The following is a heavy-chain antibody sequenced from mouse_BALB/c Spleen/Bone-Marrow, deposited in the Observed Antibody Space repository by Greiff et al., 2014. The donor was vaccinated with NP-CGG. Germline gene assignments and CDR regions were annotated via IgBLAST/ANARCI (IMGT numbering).Heavy chain of an antibody. CDR3: TRSDGYYVPHWYFDV. J-gene: IGHJ1*01. CDR1: GYTFTSYY. D-gene: IGHD2-3*01. V-gene: IGHV1S81*02. CDR2: INPSNGGT. Sequence: QVHVKQSGAELVKPGASVKLSCKASGYTFTSYYMYWVKQRPGQGLEWIGEINPSNGGTNFNEKFKSKATLTVDKSSSTAYMQLSSLTSEDSAVYYCTRSDGYYVPHWYFDVWGAGTRVTVSS.